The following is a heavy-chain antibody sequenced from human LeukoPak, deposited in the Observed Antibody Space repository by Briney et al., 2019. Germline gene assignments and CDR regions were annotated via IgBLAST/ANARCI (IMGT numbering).Heavy chain of an antibody. D-gene: IGHD7-27*01. J-gene: IGHJ4*02. V-gene: IGHV4-34*01. CDR2: INHSGST. Sequence: SETLSLTCAVYGGSFSGYYWSWIRQPPGKGLEWIGEINHSGSTNYNPSLKSRVTISVDTSKNQFSLKLSSVTAADTAVYYCASNGDVGFDYWGQGTLVTVSS. CDR3: ASNGDVGFDY. CDR1: GGSFSGYY.